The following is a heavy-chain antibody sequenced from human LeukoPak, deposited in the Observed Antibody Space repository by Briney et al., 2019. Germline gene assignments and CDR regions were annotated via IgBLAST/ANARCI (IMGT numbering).Heavy chain of an antibody. J-gene: IGHJ4*02. D-gene: IGHD3-10*01. V-gene: IGHV3-30*04. CDR1: GFTFSSYA. CDR3: ARGSSSYGSRLGYFDY. Sequence: QSGGSLRLSCAASGFTFSSYAMHWVRQAPGKGLEWVAVISYDGSNKYYADSVKGRFTISRDNSKNTLYLQMNSLRAEDTAVYYCARGSSSYGSRLGYFDYWGQGTLVTVSS. CDR2: ISYDGSNK.